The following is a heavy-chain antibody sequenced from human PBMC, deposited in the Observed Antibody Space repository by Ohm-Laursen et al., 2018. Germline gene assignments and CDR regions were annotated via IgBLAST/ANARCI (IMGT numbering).Heavy chain of an antibody. CDR2: ISWNSGSV. CDR3: AEEARWLPVFDI. D-gene: IGHD4-23*01. V-gene: IGHV3-9*01. J-gene: IGHJ4*02. CDR1: GFTFDDYA. Sequence: SLRLSCAASGFTFDDYAMDWVRQAPGEGLEWVAGISWNSGSVGYADSVKGRFTISRDNTKNSLYLQMNSLRAEDTALYYCAEEARWLPVFDIWGQGTLVTVSS.